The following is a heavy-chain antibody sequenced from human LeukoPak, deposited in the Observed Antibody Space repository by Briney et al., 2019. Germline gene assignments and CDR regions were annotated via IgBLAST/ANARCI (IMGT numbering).Heavy chain of an antibody. V-gene: IGHV3-53*01. D-gene: IGHD2/OR15-2a*01. J-gene: IGHJ3*02. CDR1: GLTVSSSY. Sequence: GGSLRLSCAASGLTVSSSYMSWVRQAPGKGQEWVSIIYNDGSTYYADSMKGRFTISRVNSKNTLYLQVNSLRAEDTAMYYCARNILFAFDIWGLGTMVTISS. CDR2: IYNDGST. CDR3: ARNILFAFDI.